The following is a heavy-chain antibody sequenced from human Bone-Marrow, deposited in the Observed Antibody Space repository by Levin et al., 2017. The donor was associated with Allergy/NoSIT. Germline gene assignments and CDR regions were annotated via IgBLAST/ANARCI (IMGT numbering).Heavy chain of an antibody. CDR2: IYYSGST. D-gene: IGHD4-17*01. Sequence: SETLSLTCTVSGGSISSYYWSWIRQPPGKGLEWIGYIYYSGSTNYNPSLKSRVTISVDTSKNQFSLKLSSVTAADTAVYYCARSLNYGDLHQTLFDYWGQGTLVTVSS. CDR1: GGSISSYY. J-gene: IGHJ4*02. V-gene: IGHV4-59*01. CDR3: ARSLNYGDLHQTLFDY.